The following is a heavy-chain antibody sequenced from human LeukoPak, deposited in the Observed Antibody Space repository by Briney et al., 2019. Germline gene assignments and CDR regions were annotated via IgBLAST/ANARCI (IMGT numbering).Heavy chain of an antibody. Sequence: SETLSLTCAVYGGSFSGYYWSWIRQPPGKGLEWIGEINHSGSTNYNPSLKSRVTISVDTSKNQFSLKLSSVTAADTAVYYCARPGYSSSWYQGYWFDSWGQGTLVTVSS. D-gene: IGHD6-13*01. CDR3: ARPGYSSSWYQGYWFDS. J-gene: IGHJ5*01. CDR2: INHSGST. V-gene: IGHV4-34*01. CDR1: GGSFSGYY.